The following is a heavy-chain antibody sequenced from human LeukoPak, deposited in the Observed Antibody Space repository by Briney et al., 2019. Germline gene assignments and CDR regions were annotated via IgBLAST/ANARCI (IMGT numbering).Heavy chain of an antibody. CDR3: ARDPHGDYAPSDY. V-gene: IGHV3-21*01. CDR2: ISSSSSCI. J-gene: IGHJ4*02. Sequence: PGGSLRLSCAASGFTFSSYSMNWVRQAPGKGLEWVSSISSSSSCIYYADSVKGRFTISRDNAKNSLYLQMNSLRAEDTAVYYCARDPHGDYAPSDYWGQGTLVTVSS. CDR1: GFTFSSYS. D-gene: IGHD4-17*01.